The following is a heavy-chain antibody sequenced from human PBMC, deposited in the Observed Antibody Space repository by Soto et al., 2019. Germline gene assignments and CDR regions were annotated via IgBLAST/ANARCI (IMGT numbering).Heavy chain of an antibody. J-gene: IGHJ4*02. CDR1: GGCISSSNW. V-gene: IGHV4-4*02. D-gene: IGHD3-10*01. CDR2: TYHSGST. CDR3: AKTRSVRGDLRYFDY. Sequence: QVQLQESGPGLVKPLGTLSLTCAVSGGCISSSNWWSWVRQPRGKGLEWIGETYHSGSTNYNPSLKSRVTISVDKSKNQFSLKLSSVTAADTAVYYCAKTRSVRGDLRYFDYWGQGTLVTVSS.